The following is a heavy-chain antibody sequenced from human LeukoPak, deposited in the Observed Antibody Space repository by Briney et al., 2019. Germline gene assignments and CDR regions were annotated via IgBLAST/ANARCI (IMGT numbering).Heavy chain of an antibody. Sequence: GGSLRLSCAASGFTFSSYAMSWVRQAPGKGLEWASAISGSGGSTYYADSVKGRFTISRDNSKNTLYLQMNSLRAEDTAVYYCAKDSETYSSSCPEDWGQGTLVTVSS. CDR2: ISGSGGST. CDR3: AKDSETYSSSCPED. J-gene: IGHJ4*02. D-gene: IGHD6-13*01. CDR1: GFTFSSYA. V-gene: IGHV3-23*01.